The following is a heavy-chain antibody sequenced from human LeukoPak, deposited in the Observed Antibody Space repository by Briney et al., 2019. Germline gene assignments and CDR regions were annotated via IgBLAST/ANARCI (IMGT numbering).Heavy chain of an antibody. J-gene: IGHJ4*02. CDR3: ARMEYSPHYFDF. CDR2: ISSSSGYI. V-gene: IGHV3-21*06. CDR1: GFTFPSYS. D-gene: IGHD5-18*01. Sequence: GGSLRLSCAASGFTFPSYSMNWVRQAPGKGLEWVSSISSSSGYIYYADSVKGRFTISRDNAKNSLFLQMSSLRAEDTAVYYCARMEYSPHYFDFWGRGTLVTVSA.